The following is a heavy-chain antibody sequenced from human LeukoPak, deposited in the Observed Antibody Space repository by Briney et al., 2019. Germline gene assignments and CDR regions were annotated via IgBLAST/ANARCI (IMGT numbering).Heavy chain of an antibody. D-gene: IGHD2-2*02. CDR2: INHNGTT. J-gene: IGHJ5*02. Sequence: SETLSLTCAVYGGSFRDYYWSWIRQPPGKGLEWIGEINHNGTTNYNPSLKSRVIMSVDASKSQFFLTLTPVTAADTAVYYCAREGAYTNFVNRFDAWGQGTLVTVSS. V-gene: IGHV4-34*01. CDR1: GGSFRDYY. CDR3: AREGAYTNFVNRFDA.